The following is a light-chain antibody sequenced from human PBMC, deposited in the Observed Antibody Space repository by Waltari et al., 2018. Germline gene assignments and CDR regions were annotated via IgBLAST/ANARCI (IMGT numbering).Light chain of an antibody. CDR3: QQSYSTPIT. CDR2: AAS. V-gene: IGKV1-39*01. J-gene: IGKJ5*01. CDR1: QSIDRY. Sequence: DIQMTQSPPSLSTSVGDRVTITCRASQSIDRYLNWYQHKPGQAPKLLICAASTLQTGVPSRFIGGGSGTDFTLTISSLQPEDFGTYYCQQSYSTPITFGQGTRLEIK.